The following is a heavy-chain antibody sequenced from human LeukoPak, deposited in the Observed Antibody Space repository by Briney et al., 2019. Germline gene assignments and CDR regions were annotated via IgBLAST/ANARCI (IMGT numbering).Heavy chain of an antibody. Sequence: PSETLSLTCTVSGGSISSSSYYWGWIRQPPGKGLEWIGSIYYSGSTYYNPSLKSRVTISVDTSKNQFSLKLSSVTAADTAVYYCARHELAGSSWHPSSYFDYWGQGTLVTVSS. CDR3: ARHELAGSSWHPSSYFDY. V-gene: IGHV4-39*01. D-gene: IGHD6-13*01. CDR2: IYYSGST. J-gene: IGHJ4*02. CDR1: GGSISSSSYY.